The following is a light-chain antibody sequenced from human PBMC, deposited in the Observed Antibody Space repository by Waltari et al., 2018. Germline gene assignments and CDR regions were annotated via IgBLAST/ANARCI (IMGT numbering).Light chain of an antibody. J-gene: IGKJ3*01. CDR1: QSVSSY. CDR3: QQHGSSSLVT. Sequence: EIVLTQYPGTPTLSPGERARLSCRARQSVSSYLAWYQLKPGQATRLLIYGASRRATGIPGRLSGRWSGTDFTITISRLDPGDFAVYYCQQHGSSSLVTFVPGTKVDIK. CDR2: GAS. V-gene: IGKV3-20*01.